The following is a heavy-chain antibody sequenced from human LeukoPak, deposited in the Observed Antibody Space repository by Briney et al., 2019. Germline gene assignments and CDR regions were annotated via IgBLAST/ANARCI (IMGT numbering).Heavy chain of an antibody. D-gene: IGHD3-3*01. CDR2: IYDSGST. CDR1: GGSSSSSSCY. Sequence: SETLSLTCTVSGGSSSSSSCYWGWIRQPPGKGLEWIGSIYDSGSTYYNPSLKSRVTISVDKSKNQFSLKLSSVTAADTAVYYCARERGRYDFWSGYPRPGGVFDPWGQGTLVTVSS. CDR3: ARERGRYDFWSGYPRPGGVFDP. V-gene: IGHV4-39*07. J-gene: IGHJ5*02.